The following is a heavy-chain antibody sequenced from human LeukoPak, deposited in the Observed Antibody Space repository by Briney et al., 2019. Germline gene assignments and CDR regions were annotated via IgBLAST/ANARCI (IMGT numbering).Heavy chain of an antibody. V-gene: IGHV4-59*11. D-gene: IGHD2-2*01. Sequence: SETLSLTCTVSGGSISSHYWTWIRQPPGKGLEWIGYIYHYGNTNYNPSLKSRVTMSIDTSKNQFSLKLNSLTAADTAVYYCARGHCSTTSCQLNWFDPWGQGTLVTVSS. CDR3: ARGHCSTTSCQLNWFDP. J-gene: IGHJ5*02. CDR2: IYHYGNT. CDR1: GGSISSHY.